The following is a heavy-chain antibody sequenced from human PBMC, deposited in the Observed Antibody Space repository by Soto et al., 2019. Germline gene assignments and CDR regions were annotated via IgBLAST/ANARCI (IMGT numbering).Heavy chain of an antibody. J-gene: IGHJ4*02. CDR1: GFTFSSYG. D-gene: IGHD6-13*01. Sequence: GGSLRLSCAASGFTFSSYGMHWVRQAPGKGLEWVAVIWYDGSNKYYADSVKGRFTISRDNSKNTLYLQMNSLRAEDTAVYYCARDFHQTAGYSGSFDYWGQGTLVTVSS. CDR3: ARDFHQTAGYSGSFDY. CDR2: IWYDGSNK. V-gene: IGHV3-33*01.